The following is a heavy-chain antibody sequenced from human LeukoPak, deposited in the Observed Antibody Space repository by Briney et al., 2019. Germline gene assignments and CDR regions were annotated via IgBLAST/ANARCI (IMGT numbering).Heavy chain of an antibody. V-gene: IGHV4-34*01. CDR1: GGSFSGYY. CDR2: INHSGST. D-gene: IGHD4-17*01. CDR3: ASSYGDYVEYYFDY. J-gene: IGHJ4*02. Sequence: SETLSLTCAVYGGSFSGYYWSWIRQPPGKGLEWIGEINHSGSTNYNPSLKSRVTISVDTSKNQFSLKLSSVTAADTAVHYCASSYGDYVEYYFDYWGQGTLVTVSS.